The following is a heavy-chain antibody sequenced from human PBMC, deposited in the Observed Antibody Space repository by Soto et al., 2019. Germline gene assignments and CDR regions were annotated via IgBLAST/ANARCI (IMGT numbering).Heavy chain of an antibody. CDR2: IYSSGST. CDR3: ARGQRFSDWFDP. V-gene: IGHV4-4*07. CDR1: GGAISTYY. J-gene: IGHJ5*01. Sequence: SETLSLTCTVSGGAISTYYWTWIRQPAGKGLEWIGRIYSSGSTKYNPSLQSRVTMSLDTSNNQFSLRLTSVTAADTAVYYCARGQRFSDWFDPWGQGTTVTVSS. D-gene: IGHD3-3*01.